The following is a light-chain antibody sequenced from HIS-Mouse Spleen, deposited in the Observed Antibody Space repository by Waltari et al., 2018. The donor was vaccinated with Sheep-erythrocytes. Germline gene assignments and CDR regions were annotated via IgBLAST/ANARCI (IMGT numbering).Light chain of an antibody. Sequence: QSALTQPRSVSGSPGQSVTTSCTGTSSDVCGYNYVSWYQQHPGKAPKLMIYDVSKRPSGVPDRFSGSKSGNTASLTISGLQAEDEADYYCCSYAGSYNHVFATGTKVTVL. CDR2: DVS. J-gene: IGLJ1*01. CDR3: CSYAGSYNHV. CDR1: SSDVCGYNY. V-gene: IGLV2-11*01.